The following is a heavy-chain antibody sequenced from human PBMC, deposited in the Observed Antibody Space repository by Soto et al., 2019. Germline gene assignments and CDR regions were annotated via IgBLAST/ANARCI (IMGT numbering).Heavy chain of an antibody. CDR3: ARRGERGYYDSSGYSRYYYYGMDV. J-gene: IGHJ6*02. D-gene: IGHD3-22*01. V-gene: IGHV1-69*06. Sequence: QVQLVQSGAEVKKPGSSVKVSCKASGGTFSSYAISWVRQAPGQGLEWMGGIIPIFGTANYAQKFQGRVTITADKSTGTAYMELSSLRSEDTAVYYCARRGERGYYDSSGYSRYYYYGMDVWGQGTTVTVSS. CDR2: IIPIFGTA. CDR1: GGTFSSYA.